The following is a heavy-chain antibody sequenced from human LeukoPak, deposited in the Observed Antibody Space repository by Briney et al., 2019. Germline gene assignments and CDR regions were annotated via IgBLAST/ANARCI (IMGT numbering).Heavy chain of an antibody. CDR3: ATTGYSSRNY. CDR1: EFTFRTYG. V-gene: IGHV3-30*02. J-gene: IGHJ4*02. CDR2: IRYDGINK. D-gene: IGHD6-13*01. Sequence: GGSLRLSCAASEFTFRTYGMHWVRQAPGKGLEWVAFIRYDGINKYYADSMKGRFTISRDNSKNTLYLQMNSLRAEDTAIYYCATTGYSSRNYWGKGTLVTVSS.